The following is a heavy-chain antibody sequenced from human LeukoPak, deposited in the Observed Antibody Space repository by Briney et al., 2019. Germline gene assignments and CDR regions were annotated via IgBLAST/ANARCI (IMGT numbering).Heavy chain of an antibody. J-gene: IGHJ4*02. CDR2: ISSSGSTI. CDR1: GLTFSSYE. V-gene: IGHV3-48*03. D-gene: IGHD2-15*01. CDR3: ARDGYCSGGDCSDTPGVFDY. Sequence: PGGSLRLSCAASGLTFSSYEMNWVRQAPGKGLEWVSYISSSGSTIYYADSVQGRFTISRDNAKNSLYLQMNSLRAEDTAVYYCARDGYCSGGDCSDTPGVFDYWGQGTLVTVSS.